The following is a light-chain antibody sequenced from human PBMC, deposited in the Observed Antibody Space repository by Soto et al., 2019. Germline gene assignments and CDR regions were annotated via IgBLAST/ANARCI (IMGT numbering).Light chain of an antibody. CDR1: QSVSSY. CDR3: QQRSNWPPP. CDR2: DAY. Sequence: EIVLTQSPATLSLSPGERATLTCRASQSVSSYLAWYQQKPGQAPRLLIYDAYNRATGIPARFSGSGTGTDFTLTISSLDPEDFAVYYCQQRSNWPPPFGQGTKLEIK. V-gene: IGKV3-11*01. J-gene: IGKJ2*01.